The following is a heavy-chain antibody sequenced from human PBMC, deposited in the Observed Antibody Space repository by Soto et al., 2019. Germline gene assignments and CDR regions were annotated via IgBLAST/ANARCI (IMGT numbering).Heavy chain of an antibody. CDR1: GGSFSGYY. Sequence: SETLSLTCAVYGGSFSGYYWSWIRRPPGKGLEWIGEINHSGSTNYNPSLKSRVTISVDTSKNHFSLKLSSVTAADTAVYYCARTSAVGWFDPWGQGTLVTVS. CDR3: ARTSAVGWFDP. D-gene: IGHD6-13*01. CDR2: INHSGST. J-gene: IGHJ5*02. V-gene: IGHV4-34*01.